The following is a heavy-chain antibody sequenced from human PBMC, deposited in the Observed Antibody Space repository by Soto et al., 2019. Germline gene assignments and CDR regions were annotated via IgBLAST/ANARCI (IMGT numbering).Heavy chain of an antibody. J-gene: IGHJ4*02. V-gene: IGHV3-23*01. CDR3: AKDMYYYDSSGRVFDY. CDR1: GFPFSSYA. D-gene: IGHD3-22*01. CDR2: ISGSGGST. Sequence: PWGSLRLSCAASGFPFSSYAMSWVRPAPGKGLEWVSAISGSGGSTYYADSVKGRFTISRDNSKNTLYLQMNSLRAEDTAVYYCAKDMYYYDSSGRVFDYWGQGTLVTVSS.